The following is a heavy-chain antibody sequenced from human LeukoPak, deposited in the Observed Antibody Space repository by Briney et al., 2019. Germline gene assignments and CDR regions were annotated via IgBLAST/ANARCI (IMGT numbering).Heavy chain of an antibody. CDR3: ARYSSSWYTLGF. CDR2: IYHTGST. D-gene: IGHD6-13*01. Sequence: KSSETLSLTCGVSGFSISSGYHWGWIRQPPGKGLEWIGSIYHTGSTYYNPSLKSRVTISVGTSKNQFSLRLSSVTAADTAVYYCARYSSSWYTLGFWGQGTLVTVSS. CDR1: GFSISSGYH. J-gene: IGHJ4*02. V-gene: IGHV4-38-2*01.